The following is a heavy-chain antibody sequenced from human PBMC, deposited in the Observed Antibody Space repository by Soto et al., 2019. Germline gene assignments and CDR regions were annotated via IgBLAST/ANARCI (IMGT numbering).Heavy chain of an antibody. V-gene: IGHV3-23*01. J-gene: IGHJ6*02. Sequence: EVQLLESGGGLVQPGGSLRLSCAASGFTFSSYAMSWVRQAPGKGLEWVSAISGSGGSTYYADSVKGRFTISRDNSKNTLYLQMNSLRAEDTAVYYCGKLWFGELLYGMDVWGQGTTVTVCS. CDR3: GKLWFGELLYGMDV. CDR1: GFTFSSYA. D-gene: IGHD3-10*01. CDR2: ISGSGGST.